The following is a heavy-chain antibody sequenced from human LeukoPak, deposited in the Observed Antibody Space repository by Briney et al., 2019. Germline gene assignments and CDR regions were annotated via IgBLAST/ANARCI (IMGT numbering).Heavy chain of an antibody. Sequence: ASVKVSCKASGYTFTSYYMHWVRQAPGQGLEWMGIINPSGGSTSYAQKFQGRVTMTEDTSTDTAYMELSSLRSEDTAVYYCATEGILYSNYDYWGQGTLVTVSS. CDR1: GYTFTSYY. V-gene: IGHV1-46*01. D-gene: IGHD4-11*01. CDR2: INPSGGST. J-gene: IGHJ4*02. CDR3: ATEGILYSNYDY.